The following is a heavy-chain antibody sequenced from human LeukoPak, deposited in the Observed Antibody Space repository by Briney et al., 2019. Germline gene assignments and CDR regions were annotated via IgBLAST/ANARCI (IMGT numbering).Heavy chain of an antibody. Sequence: SETLSLTCTVSGGSISSYYWGWIRQPPGKGLEWIGSIYHSGSTYYNPSLKSRVTISVDTSKNQFSLKLSSVTAADTAVYYCASTYYDFWSGYRYYYMDVWGKGTTVTVSS. J-gene: IGHJ6*03. CDR3: ASTYYDFWSGYRYYYMDV. D-gene: IGHD3-3*01. CDR2: IYHSGST. V-gene: IGHV4-38-2*02. CDR1: GGSISSYY.